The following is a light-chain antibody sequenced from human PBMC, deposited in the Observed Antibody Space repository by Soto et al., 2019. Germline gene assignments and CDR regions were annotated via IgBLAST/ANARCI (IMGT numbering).Light chain of an antibody. J-gene: IGKJ3*01. V-gene: IGKV3-15*01. CDR3: QQYDNWPS. CDR2: GAS. Sequence: EIVVTQSPATLSVSPGERATLSCRASQSVSSNLAWYQHKPGQAPRLLIYGASTRATGIPARFSGRGSGTEFTLTISSLQSEDFAVYYCQQYDNWPSFGPGTKVDIK. CDR1: QSVSSN.